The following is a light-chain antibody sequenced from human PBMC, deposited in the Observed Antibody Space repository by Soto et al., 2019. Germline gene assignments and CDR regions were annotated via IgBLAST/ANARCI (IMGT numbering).Light chain of an antibody. CDR1: SSNIGSNT. Sequence: QSVLTQPPSASGTPGQRVTISCSENSSNIGSNTVNWYQQLPGTAPKLLIYSNNQRPSGVPDRFSGSKSGTSASLAISGLQSEDEADYYCAAWDDSLNGWVFGGGTKLTVL. CDR3: AAWDDSLNGWV. CDR2: SNN. J-gene: IGLJ3*02. V-gene: IGLV1-44*01.